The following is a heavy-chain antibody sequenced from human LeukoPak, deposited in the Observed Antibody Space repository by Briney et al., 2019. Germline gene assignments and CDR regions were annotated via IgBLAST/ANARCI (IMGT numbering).Heavy chain of an antibody. Sequence: GASVKVSCKAFGYSPTNYYVHWVRQAPGQGLEWMGEINPSGGSTSYAQKFQGRITVTRDTYTNTVHMDLSSLRSEDTATYYCARGAPTTRIGAGRFDYWGQGSLLTVAS. D-gene: IGHD5-12*01. J-gene: IGHJ4*02. CDR2: INPSGGST. CDR1: GYSPTNYY. V-gene: IGHV1-46*01. CDR3: ARGAPTTRIGAGRFDY.